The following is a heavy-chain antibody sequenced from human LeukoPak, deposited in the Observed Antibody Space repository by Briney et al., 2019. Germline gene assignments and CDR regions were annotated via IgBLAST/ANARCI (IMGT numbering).Heavy chain of an antibody. Sequence: PGGSLRLSCAASGFTFSSNSMNWVRQAPGKGLEWVSYISSSSSTIYYADSVKGRFTISRDNAKNSLYLQMNSLRAEDTAVYYCARDRVAVAGRGGDYWGQGTLVTVSS. V-gene: IGHV3-48*01. CDR1: GFTFSSNS. CDR2: ISSSSSTI. J-gene: IGHJ4*02. CDR3: ARDRVAVAGRGGDY. D-gene: IGHD6-19*01.